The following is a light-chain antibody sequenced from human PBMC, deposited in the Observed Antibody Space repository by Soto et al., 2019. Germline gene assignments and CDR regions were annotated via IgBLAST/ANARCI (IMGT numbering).Light chain of an antibody. CDR2: DTN. Sequence: HSVLTQPPSVSAAPGQKVTISCSGSSSNIGNNYVSWYQQFPGTVPKLLVSDTNDRPSGIPDRFSASRSGTSATLGITGLQTGDEADYYCAVWDISLSGVLFGGGTKLTVL. J-gene: IGLJ2*01. CDR1: SSNIGNNY. V-gene: IGLV1-51*01. CDR3: AVWDISLSGVL.